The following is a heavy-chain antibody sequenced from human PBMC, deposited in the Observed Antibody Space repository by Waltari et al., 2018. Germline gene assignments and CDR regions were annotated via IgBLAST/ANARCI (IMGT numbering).Heavy chain of an antibody. Sequence: EFQLLEAGGGLAQIGGSVTLSCAASGFPLTRSTLNWVRQARGKGLEWVSLMSGSGLIEYADYVKGRVTISRDNAKNTLYLEMNRLRVEDTAVYFCAKDEGNRIAPTFGMDAWGHGTTVLVS. CDR3: AKDEGNRIAPTFGMDA. CDR1: GFPLTRST. V-gene: IGHV3-23*01. CDR2: MSGSGLI. D-gene: IGHD2-21*01. J-gene: IGHJ6*02.